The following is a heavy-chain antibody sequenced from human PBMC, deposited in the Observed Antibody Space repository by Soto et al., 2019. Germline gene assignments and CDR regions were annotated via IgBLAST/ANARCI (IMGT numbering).Heavy chain of an antibody. V-gene: IGHV3-33*01. CDR2: IWYDGSNK. Sequence: QVQLVESGGGVVQPGRSLRLSCAASGFTFSSYGMHWVRQAPGKGLEWVAVIWYDGSNKYYADSVKGRFTISRDNSKNTVYPAKDRLGAGGKAWDFWGRNRSFGGFCGIDLLGQGTTVTVSS. CDR1: GFTFSSYG. J-gene: IGHJ6*02. CDR3: GRNRSFGGFCGIDL. D-gene: IGHD3-16*01.